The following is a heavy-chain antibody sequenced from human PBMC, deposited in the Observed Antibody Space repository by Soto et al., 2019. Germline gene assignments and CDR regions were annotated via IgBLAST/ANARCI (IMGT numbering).Heavy chain of an antibody. J-gene: IGHJ4*02. CDR3: ARDESQLELLPLITLDY. CDR2: ISAYNGNT. CDR1: GYTFTSYG. Sequence: ASVKVSCKASGYTFTSYGISWVRQAPGQGLEWMGWISAYNGNTNYAQKLQGRVTMTTDTSTSTAYMELRSLRSDDTAVYYCARDESQLELLPLITLDYWGQGTLVTVS. V-gene: IGHV1-18*04. D-gene: IGHD1-7*01.